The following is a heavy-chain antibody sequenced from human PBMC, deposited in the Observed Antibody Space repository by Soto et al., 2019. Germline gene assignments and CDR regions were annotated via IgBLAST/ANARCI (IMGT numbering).Heavy chain of an antibody. Sequence: QVQLVESGGGVVQPGRSLRLSCAASGFTFSSYGMHWVRQAPGKGLEWVAVIWYDGSNKYYADSVKGRFTISRDNSKNTLYLQMNSLRAEDTAVYYCARDPLPSSGSYPNWFDPWGQGTLVTVSS. D-gene: IGHD1-26*01. V-gene: IGHV3-33*01. CDR3: ARDPLPSSGSYPNWFDP. J-gene: IGHJ5*02. CDR1: GFTFSSYG. CDR2: IWYDGSNK.